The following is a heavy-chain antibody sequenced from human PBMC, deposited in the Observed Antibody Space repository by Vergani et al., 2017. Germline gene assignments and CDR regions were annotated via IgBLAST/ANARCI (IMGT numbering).Heavy chain of an antibody. CDR2: IYYSGST. CDR3: ARDPCSGGSCDHDAFDI. V-gene: IGHV4-31*03. Sequence: QVQLQESGPGLVKPSQTLSLTCTVSGGSISSGGYYWSWIRQHPGKGLEWIGYIYYSGSTYYNPSLKSRVTISVDTSKNQFSLKLSSVTAADTAVYYCARDPCSGGSCDHDAFDIWGQGTMVTVSS. CDR1: GGSISSGGYY. D-gene: IGHD2-15*01. J-gene: IGHJ3*02.